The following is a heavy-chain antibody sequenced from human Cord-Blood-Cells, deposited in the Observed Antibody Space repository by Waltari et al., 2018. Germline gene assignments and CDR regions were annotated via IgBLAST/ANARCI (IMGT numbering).Heavy chain of an antibody. V-gene: IGHV1-18*01. CDR1: GYTFTSYG. CDR3: ARDSVGLGEGQMKTIEY. D-gene: IGHD3-10*01. Sequence: QVQLVQSGAEVKKPGASVKVSCKASGYTFTSYGISWVRQAPGQGLEWMGWISAYNGNTNYAQKLQGRVTMTTDTSTSTAYMELRSLRSDDTAVYYCARDSVGLGEGQMKTIEYWGQGTLVTVSS. J-gene: IGHJ4*02. CDR2: ISAYNGNT.